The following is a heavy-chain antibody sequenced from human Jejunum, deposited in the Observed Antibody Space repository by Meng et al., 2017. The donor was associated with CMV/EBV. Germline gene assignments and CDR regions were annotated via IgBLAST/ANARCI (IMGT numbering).Heavy chain of an antibody. J-gene: IGHJ5*02. CDR1: GSITGTTYY. CDR2: IYYSGNT. V-gene: IGHV4-39*07. CDR3: ARTKYCSPPVCSAFDP. Sequence: GSITGTTYYCAWLRQPPGKGLAWLGSIYYSGNTYYNPSLRSRVTISVATSKNEVSLKLNSVIAADTALYYCARTKYCSPPVCSAFDPWGQGILVTVSS. D-gene: IGHD2-15*01.